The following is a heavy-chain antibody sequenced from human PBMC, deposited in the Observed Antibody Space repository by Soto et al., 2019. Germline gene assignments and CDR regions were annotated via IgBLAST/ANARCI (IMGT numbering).Heavy chain of an antibody. J-gene: IGHJ5*02. D-gene: IGHD1-7*01. CDR3: ARAELATFLPIDP. Sequence: ASVKVSCEASGYTFTSYHMHWVRQAPGQGLEWMGIINPSGGSTSYAQKFQGRVTMTRDTSTSTVYMELSGLRSEDTAVYYCARAELATFLPIDPWGQGTLVTVSS. V-gene: IGHV1-46*03. CDR1: GYTFTSYH. CDR2: INPSGGST.